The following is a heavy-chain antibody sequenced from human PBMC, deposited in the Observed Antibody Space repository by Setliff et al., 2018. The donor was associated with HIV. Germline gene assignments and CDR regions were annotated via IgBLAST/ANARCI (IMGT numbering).Heavy chain of an antibody. CDR1: GDSINRGSYY. J-gene: IGHJ5*02. V-gene: IGHV4-61*09. CDR3: ARCITSVGTRWFDP. CDR2: IYSSGTT. Sequence: LSLTCTVSGDSINRGSYYWTWIRQPAGKGLEWIGHIYSSGTTNHNPSLKNRVTISVDTSTNQFSLKLRSVTAADTAVYYCARCITSVGTRWFDPWGQGTLVTSPQ.